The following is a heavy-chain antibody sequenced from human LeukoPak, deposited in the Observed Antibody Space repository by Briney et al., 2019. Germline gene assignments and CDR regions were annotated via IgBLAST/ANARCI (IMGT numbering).Heavy chain of an antibody. D-gene: IGHD6-19*01. CDR3: ARVGTFSSGWQFDY. Sequence: GGSLRLSCAASGFTFSSYRMNWVRQAPGKGLEWVSSISSSSYIYYADSVKGRFTISRDNAKNSLYLQMNSLRAEDTAVYYCARVGTFSSGWQFDYWGQGTLVTVSS. CDR1: GFTFSSYR. CDR2: ISSSSYI. J-gene: IGHJ4*02. V-gene: IGHV3-21*01.